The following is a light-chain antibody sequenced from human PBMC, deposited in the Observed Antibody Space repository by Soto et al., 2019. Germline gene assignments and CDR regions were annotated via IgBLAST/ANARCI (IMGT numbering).Light chain of an antibody. CDR1: QGLGVW. CDR2: GAS. J-gene: IGKJ4*01. Sequence: DIQMTQSPSSVSASVGDRVTITCRSSQGLGVWLGWYQQKPGKAPQLLIFGASGLQTGVQSRFSGSGSGTDFTLTISSLQAEDVATYYCQQSYSFPLTFGGGTKVEIK. CDR3: QQSYSFPLT. V-gene: IGKV1-12*01.